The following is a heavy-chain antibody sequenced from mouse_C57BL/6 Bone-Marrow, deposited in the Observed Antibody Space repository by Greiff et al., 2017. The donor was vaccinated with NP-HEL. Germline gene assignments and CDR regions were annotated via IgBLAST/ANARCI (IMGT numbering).Heavy chain of an antibody. V-gene: IGHV14-3*01. Sequence: VAELVRPGASVKLSCTASGFNIKNTNMYWVKQRPEQGLERIGRIDPANGNTKYAPKFQGKATITADTSSNTAYLQLSSLTSEDTAIYYCAPAYLWYFDYWGQGTTLTVSS. CDR3: APAYLWYFDY. CDR1: GFNIKNTN. J-gene: IGHJ2*01. CDR2: IDPANGNT. D-gene: IGHD5-5*01.